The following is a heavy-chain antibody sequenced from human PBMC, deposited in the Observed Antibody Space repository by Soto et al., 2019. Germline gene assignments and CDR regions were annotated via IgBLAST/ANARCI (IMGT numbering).Heavy chain of an antibody. D-gene: IGHD6-19*01. CDR1: GYTFTSYG. CDR3: ARDRYAHSSGWYNHFDY. CDR2: ISAYNGNT. V-gene: IGHV1-18*01. J-gene: IGHJ4*02. Sequence: QVQLVQSGAEVKKPGASVKVSCKASGYTFTSYGISWVRQAPGQGLEWMGWISAYNGNTNYAQKLQGRVTMTTDTSTSTADMELRSLRSDDTAVYYCARDRYAHSSGWYNHFDYWGQGTLVTVSS.